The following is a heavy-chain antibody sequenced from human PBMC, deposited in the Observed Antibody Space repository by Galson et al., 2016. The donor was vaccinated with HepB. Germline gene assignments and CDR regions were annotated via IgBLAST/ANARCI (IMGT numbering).Heavy chain of an antibody. CDR2: ISSSSSYI. Sequence: SLRLSCAASGLPFSRYTMNWVRQAPGKGLEWVSSISSSSSYIYYADSVKGRFTISRDTAKNALFMEMNSLRAEDTAVYHCAKFVYESSCAYAGAYWGQGTHVTFSS. D-gene: IGHD3-22*01. V-gene: IGHV3-21*01. CDR3: AKFVYESSCAYAGAY. J-gene: IGHJ4*02. CDR1: GLPFSRYT.